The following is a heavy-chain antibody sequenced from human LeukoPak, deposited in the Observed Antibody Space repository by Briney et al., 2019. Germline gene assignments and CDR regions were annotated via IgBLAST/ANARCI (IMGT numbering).Heavy chain of an antibody. CDR3: ARHGGGGNLPHGY. CDR1: GYSFSIYW. Sequence: GESLKISCRGSGYSFSIYWIGWVRQMPGKGLEWMGMIYPGDSETRYSPSFQGQVTISADRTISTVYLQWSSLKASDTAMYYCARHGGGGNLPHGYWGQGTLVTVSS. D-gene: IGHD4-23*01. V-gene: IGHV5-51*01. CDR2: IYPGDSET. J-gene: IGHJ4*02.